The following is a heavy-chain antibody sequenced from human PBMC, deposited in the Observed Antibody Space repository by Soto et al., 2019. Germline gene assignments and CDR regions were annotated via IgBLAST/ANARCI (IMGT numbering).Heavy chain of an antibody. CDR3: ARAPYGSGTKPYYFDY. CDR2: IYNSGST. V-gene: IGHV4-59*01. CDR1: GGSISSYY. J-gene: IGHJ4*02. D-gene: IGHD3-10*01. Sequence: SETLSLTCTVSGGSISSYYWSWIRQPPGKGLEWIGFIYNSGSTNYNPSLKSRVTIPMDTSRNQFSLILSSVTAADTAVYYCARAPYGSGTKPYYFDYWGQGTLVTVSS.